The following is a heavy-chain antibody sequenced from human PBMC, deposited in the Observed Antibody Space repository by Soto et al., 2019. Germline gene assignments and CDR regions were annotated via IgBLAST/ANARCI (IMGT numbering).Heavy chain of an antibody. CDR1: GFVFGGFG. D-gene: IGHD3-16*01. Sequence: QVELVESGGGVVRPGKSLTVSCTGSGFVFGGFGMHWVRQTPGKGLEWLGMASYDGTYKYFADSVKGRFTISRDNGMNSVYLQMDNLRLEDTALYYCARGGVVLDYWGRGTLVTVSS. CDR2: ASYDGTYK. CDR3: ARGGVVLDY. V-gene: IGHV3-30*03. J-gene: IGHJ4*02.